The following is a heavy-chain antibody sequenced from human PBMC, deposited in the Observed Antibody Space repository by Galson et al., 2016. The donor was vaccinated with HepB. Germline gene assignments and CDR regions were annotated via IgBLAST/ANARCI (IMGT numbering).Heavy chain of an antibody. J-gene: IGHJ6*02. Sequence: SLRLSCTASGFTLSHFGLHWVRQAPGKGLEWVAMIWYDGSKKYYADSVKGRFTSSRDNSKNTLYLQMNSLRAEDTGVYYCARERIAVAGPHYYFYAMDVWGQGTTVTVSS. CDR3: ARERIAVAGPHYYFYAMDV. CDR2: IWYDGSKK. CDR1: GFTLSHFG. V-gene: IGHV3-33*01. D-gene: IGHD6-19*01.